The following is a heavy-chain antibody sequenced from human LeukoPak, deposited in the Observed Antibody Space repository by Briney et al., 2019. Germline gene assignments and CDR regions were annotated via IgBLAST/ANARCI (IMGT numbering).Heavy chain of an antibody. Sequence: SVKVSCKVSGYTLTELSMHWVRQAPGKGLEWMGGFDPEDGETIYAQKFQGRVTMTEDTSTDTAYMELSSLRSEDAAVYYCATADYGDYDYFDYWGQGTLVTVSS. V-gene: IGHV1-24*01. CDR1: GYTLTELS. D-gene: IGHD4-17*01. CDR3: ATADYGDYDYFDY. J-gene: IGHJ4*02. CDR2: FDPEDGET.